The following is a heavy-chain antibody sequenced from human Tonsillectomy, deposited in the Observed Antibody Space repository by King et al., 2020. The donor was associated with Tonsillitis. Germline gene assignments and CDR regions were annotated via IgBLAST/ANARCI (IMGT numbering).Heavy chain of an antibody. CDR2: INSDGSAT. D-gene: IGHD3-3*01. J-gene: IGHJ3*02. Sequence: VQLVESGGGLVQPGGSLRLSCAASGFSFSDYWMHWVRQAPGKGLVWVSRINSDGSATDYAASVKGRFNISRDNAKNTLYLQMNSLRAEDSAVYYCVGVEWLSDGFQIWGQGTMVTVSS. CDR3: VGVEWLSDGFQI. V-gene: IGHV3-74*01. CDR1: GFSFSDYW.